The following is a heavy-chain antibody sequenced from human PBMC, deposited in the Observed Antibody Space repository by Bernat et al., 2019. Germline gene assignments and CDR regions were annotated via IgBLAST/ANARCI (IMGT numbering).Heavy chain of an antibody. CDR1: GGSISSGGYY. CDR2: IYYSGST. D-gene: IGHD6-19*01. V-gene: IGHV4-31*03. Sequence: QVQLQESGPGLVKPSQTLSLTCTVSGGSISSGGYYWSWIRQHPGKGLEWIGYIYYSGSTYYNPSLKSRGTISVDTSKNQFTLKLSSVPAADTAVYYCARKGAYSSGWPNWYFDLWGRGTLVTVSS. J-gene: IGHJ2*01. CDR3: ARKGAYSSGWPNWYFDL.